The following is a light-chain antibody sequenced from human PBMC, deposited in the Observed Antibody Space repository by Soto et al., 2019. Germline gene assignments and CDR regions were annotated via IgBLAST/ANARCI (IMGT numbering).Light chain of an antibody. Sequence: NFMLTQPHSVSESPGKTVTISCTRSSGSIASHYVQWFQQRPGSAPTTVISENTLRLSVVPDRFSGSIDTSTNSASLTISGLNTEDEADYFCQSFDTDYQVVGAGTQLPVL. V-gene: IGLV6-57*04. CDR1: SGSIASHY. CDR3: QSFDTDYQV. J-gene: IGLJ2*01. CDR2: ENT.